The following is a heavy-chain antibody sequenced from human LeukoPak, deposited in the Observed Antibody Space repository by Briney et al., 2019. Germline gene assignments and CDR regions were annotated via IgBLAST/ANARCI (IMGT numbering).Heavy chain of an antibody. V-gene: IGHV1-2*02. Sequence: GASVKVSCKASGYTFTGYYMHWVRQAPGQGLEWMGWINPNSGGTNYAQKFQGRVTMTRDTSISTACLELSRLRSDDTAVYYCARALGSSGYDAFDIWGQGTMVTVSS. CDR3: ARALGSSGYDAFDI. J-gene: IGHJ3*02. CDR1: GYTFTGYY. CDR2: INPNSGGT. D-gene: IGHD3-22*01.